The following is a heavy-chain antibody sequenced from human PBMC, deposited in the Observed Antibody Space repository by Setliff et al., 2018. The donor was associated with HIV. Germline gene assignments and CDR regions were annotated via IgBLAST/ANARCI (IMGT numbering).Heavy chain of an antibody. J-gene: IGHJ4*02. D-gene: IGHD4-17*01. CDR3: AKDHDYGDYILDY. CDR2: IRYDGSNK. V-gene: IGHV3-30*02. CDR1: GFTFSSYG. Sequence: LRLSCTASGFTFSSYGMYWVRQAPGKGLEWAAFIRYDGSNKYYADSVKGRFTISRDNSKNTLYLQMNSLRVEDTAVYYCAKDHDYGDYILDYWGQGTLVTVSS.